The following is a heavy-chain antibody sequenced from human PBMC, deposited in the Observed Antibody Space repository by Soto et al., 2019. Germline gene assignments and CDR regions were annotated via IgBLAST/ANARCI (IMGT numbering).Heavy chain of an antibody. Sequence: EVQLLQSGGGLVQPGGSLRLSCAASGITFTTYAMSWVRQAPGKGLEWVSTVAANVSNRHYADFVKGRFTISRDNSKNTLSLQMTSLRVEDTAIYYCAGDYLRLNSRNGNFYSFGMDVWGQGTAVTVSS. J-gene: IGHJ6*02. D-gene: IGHD4-17*01. V-gene: IGHV3-23*01. CDR3: AGDYLRLNSRNGNFYSFGMDV. CDR1: GITFTTYA. CDR2: VAANVSNR.